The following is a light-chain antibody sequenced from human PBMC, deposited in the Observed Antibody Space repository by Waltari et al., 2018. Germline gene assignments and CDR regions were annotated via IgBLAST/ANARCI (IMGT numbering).Light chain of an antibody. Sequence: EILMTQSPPTLSVSPGVRATLSCRASQSISRNLAWYQQKPGQAPRLLIYAASTRATGIPARFSGSGSGTEFTLTISSLQSEDFAVYYCQQYNNWRTFGQGTKLEIK. CDR3: QQYNNWRT. CDR2: AAS. J-gene: IGKJ2*01. V-gene: IGKV3-15*01. CDR1: QSISRN.